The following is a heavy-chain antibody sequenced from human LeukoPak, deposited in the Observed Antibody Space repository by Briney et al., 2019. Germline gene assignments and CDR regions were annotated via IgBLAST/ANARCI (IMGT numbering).Heavy chain of an antibody. J-gene: IGHJ4*02. CDR1: GFTFTSYA. D-gene: IGHD2-15*01. CDR2: ISVSGNT. Sequence: GGSLRLSCAASGFTFTSYAMSWVRQGPGKGLEWVSAISVSGNTYHADSVKGRFTISRDSSKNTLYLQMNSLRAGDAAVYYCAKAPVTTCSGAYCYPFDYWSQGTLVTVSS. V-gene: IGHV3-23*01. CDR3: AKAPVTTCSGAYCYPFDY.